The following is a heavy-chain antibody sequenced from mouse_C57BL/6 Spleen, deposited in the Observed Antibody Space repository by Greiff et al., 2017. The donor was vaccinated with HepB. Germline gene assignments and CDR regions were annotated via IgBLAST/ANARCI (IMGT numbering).Heavy chain of an antibody. CDR3: ARDSLYYYGSSYLYAMDY. CDR1: GFTFSSYA. Sequence: DVQLVESGGGLVKPGGSLKLSCAASGFTFSSYAMSWVRQTPEKRLEWVATISDGGSYTYYPDNVKGRFTISRDNTKNNLYLQMSHLKSEDTAMYYCARDSLYYYGSSYLYAMDYWGQGTSVTVSS. CDR2: ISDGGSYT. D-gene: IGHD1-1*01. J-gene: IGHJ4*01. V-gene: IGHV5-4*01.